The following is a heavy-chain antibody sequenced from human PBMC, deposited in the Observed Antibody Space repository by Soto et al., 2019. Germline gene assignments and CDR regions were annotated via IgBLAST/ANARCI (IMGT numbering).Heavy chain of an antibody. CDR2: ISTYNGNT. CDR1: GYTFTSYA. J-gene: IGHJ5*02. V-gene: IGHV1-18*04. Sequence: ASVKVSCKASGYTFTSYALSWARHAPGQGLEWMGWISTYNGNTNCAQNLQGRVTMTTDISTNTAYMELRSLRSDDTAVYYCARVVGGIPVAGSWNWFDPWGQGTLVTSPQ. D-gene: IGHD6-19*01. CDR3: ARVVGGIPVAGSWNWFDP.